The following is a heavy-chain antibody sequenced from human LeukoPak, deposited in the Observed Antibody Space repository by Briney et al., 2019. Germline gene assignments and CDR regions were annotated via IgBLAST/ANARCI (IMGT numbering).Heavy chain of an antibody. J-gene: IGHJ4*02. Sequence: GGSLRLSCAASGFTFSSYAMSWVRQAPGKGLEWVSAISGSGGSTYYADSVKGRFTISRDNSKNTLYLHVNSLRPEDTAVYYCAREVAVRRFDNWGQGTLVTVSS. D-gene: IGHD6-6*01. V-gene: IGHV3-23*01. CDR3: AREVAVRRFDN. CDR2: ISGSGGST. CDR1: GFTFSSYA.